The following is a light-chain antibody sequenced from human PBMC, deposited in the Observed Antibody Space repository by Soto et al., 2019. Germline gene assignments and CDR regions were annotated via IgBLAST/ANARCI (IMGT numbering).Light chain of an antibody. Sequence: DIQMTQSPSTLSASVGDRVTITCRASQSINSWLAWYQHKPGKAPKLLIYDASSLESGVPSRFSGSGAGTEFTLTISSLQPDDFGIYYCQQYNNDFKRTFGPGPKVDIK. CDR3: QQYNNDFKRT. CDR1: QSINSW. J-gene: IGKJ3*01. CDR2: DAS. V-gene: IGKV1-5*01.